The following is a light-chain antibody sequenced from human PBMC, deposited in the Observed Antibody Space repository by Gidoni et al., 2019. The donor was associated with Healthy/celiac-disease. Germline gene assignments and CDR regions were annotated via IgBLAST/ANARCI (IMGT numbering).Light chain of an antibody. CDR2: DAS. Sequence: EIVLTPSPATLSLSPGARATLSCRASQSVSSYLAWYQQKPGQAPRLLIYDASNRATGIPARFSGSVSGTDFTLTISSLEPEDFAVYSCQQRSNWITFGQGTRLEIK. V-gene: IGKV3-11*01. CDR1: QSVSSY. J-gene: IGKJ5*01. CDR3: QQRSNWIT.